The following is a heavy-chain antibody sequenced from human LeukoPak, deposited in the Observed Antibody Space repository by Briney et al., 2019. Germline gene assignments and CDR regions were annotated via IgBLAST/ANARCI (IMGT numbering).Heavy chain of an antibody. V-gene: IGHV3-21*01. D-gene: IGHD2-2*01. Sequence: GGSLRLSCAASGFTFSSYAMSWVRQAPGKGLEWVSSISSSSSYIYYADSVKGRFTISRDNAKNSLYLQMNSLRAEDTAVYYCARGSTYCSSTSCSTRDAFDIWGQGTMVTVSS. CDR2: ISSSSSYI. CDR1: GFTFSSYA. J-gene: IGHJ3*02. CDR3: ARGSTYCSSTSCSTRDAFDI.